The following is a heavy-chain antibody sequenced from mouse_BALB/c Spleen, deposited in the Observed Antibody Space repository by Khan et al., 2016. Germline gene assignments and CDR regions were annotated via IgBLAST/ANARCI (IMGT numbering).Heavy chain of an antibody. D-gene: IGHD2-10*02. Sequence: QVQLKESGPGLVQPSQSLSITCTVAGFSLTSYGVHWVRQSLGKGLEWLGVIWRGGSTDDNAAFMSRLSKTKDNAKSKVFLKMNSLQADENAIYYCASYGTYAMDYLRHGTSVTVSS. V-gene: IGHV2-5*01. CDR2: IWRGGST. CDR1: GFSLTSYG. CDR3: ASYGTYAMDY. J-gene: IGHJ4*01.